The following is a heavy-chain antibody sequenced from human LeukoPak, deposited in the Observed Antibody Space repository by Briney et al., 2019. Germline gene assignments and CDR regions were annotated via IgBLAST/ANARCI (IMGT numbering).Heavy chain of an antibody. J-gene: IGHJ6*02. D-gene: IGHD5-12*01. CDR2: IYYSGST. Sequence: PSETLSLTCTVSGGSISSYYWSWIRQPPGKGLEWIGYIYYSGSTNYNPSLKSRVTISVDTSKNQFSLKLSSVTAADTAVYYCARMVATIVSYYGMDVWGQGTTVTVSS. V-gene: IGHV4-59*01. CDR3: ARMVATIVSYYGMDV. CDR1: GGSISSYY.